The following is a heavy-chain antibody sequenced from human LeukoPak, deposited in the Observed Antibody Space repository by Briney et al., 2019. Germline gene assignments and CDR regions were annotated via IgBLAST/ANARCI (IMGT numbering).Heavy chain of an antibody. V-gene: IGHV3-23*01. J-gene: IGHJ4*02. Sequence: GGSLRLSCAASGFTFTSYAMRWVRQAPGKGLEWVSCISGSGGYTYYPDSVKGRFTISRDNSKNTLYLQMNSLRAEDTAVYYCAKGAFERFGEPSDYWGQGTLVTVSS. CDR1: GFTFTSYA. D-gene: IGHD3-10*01. CDR2: ISGSGGYT. CDR3: AKGAFERFGEPSDY.